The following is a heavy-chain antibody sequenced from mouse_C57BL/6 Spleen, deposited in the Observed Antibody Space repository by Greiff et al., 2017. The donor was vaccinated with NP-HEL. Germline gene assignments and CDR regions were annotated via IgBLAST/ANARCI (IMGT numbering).Heavy chain of an antibody. V-gene: IGHV5-17*01. CDR2: ISSGSSTI. CDR1: GFTFSDYG. CDR3: ARGYYDYPYWYFDV. D-gene: IGHD2-4*01. J-gene: IGHJ1*03. Sequence: EVKLMESGGGLVKPGGSLKLSCAASGFTFSDYGMHWVRQAPEKGLEWVAYISSGSSTIYYADTVKGRFTISRDNAKNTLFLQMTSLRSEDTAMYYCARGYYDYPYWYFDVWGTGTTVTVSS.